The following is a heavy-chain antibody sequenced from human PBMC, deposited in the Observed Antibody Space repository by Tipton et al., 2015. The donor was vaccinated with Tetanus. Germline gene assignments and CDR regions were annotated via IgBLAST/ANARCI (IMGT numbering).Heavy chain of an antibody. CDR3: ARGGAGYSGYDYSRNWFDP. D-gene: IGHD5-12*01. J-gene: IGHJ5*02. CDR1: GGSISSYY. V-gene: IGHV4-59*12. Sequence: TLSLTCTVSGGSISSYYWSWIRQPPGKGLEWIGYIYYSGSTNYNPSLKSRVTISVDTSKNQFSLKLGSVTAADTAAYYCARGGAGYSGYDYSRNWFDPWGQGTLVTVSS. CDR2: IYYSGST.